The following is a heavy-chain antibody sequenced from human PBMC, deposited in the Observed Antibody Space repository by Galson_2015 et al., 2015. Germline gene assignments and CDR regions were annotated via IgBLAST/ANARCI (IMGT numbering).Heavy chain of an antibody. CDR1: GFTFSSNY. J-gene: IGHJ3*02. CDR2: IYSGGST. CDR3: ARDGAYCGGDCYPGVAFDI. Sequence: SLRLSCAASGFTFSSNYMSWVRQAPGKGLEWVSVIYSGGSTYYADSVKGRFTISRDNSKNTLYLQMNSLRAEDTAVYYCARDGAYCGGDCYPGVAFDIWGQGTMVTVSS. V-gene: IGHV3-53*01. D-gene: IGHD2-21*02.